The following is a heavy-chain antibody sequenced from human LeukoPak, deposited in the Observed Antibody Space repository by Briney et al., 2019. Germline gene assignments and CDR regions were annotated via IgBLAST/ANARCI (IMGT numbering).Heavy chain of an antibody. CDR3: ARGRYGDY. V-gene: IGHV3-66*01. J-gene: IGHJ4*02. Sequence: GGSLRLSCAASGFTFSSYEMNWVRQAPGKGLEWVSVIYSGGSTYYADSVKGRFTISRDNSKNTLYLQMNSLRAEDTAVYYCARGRYGDYWGQGTLVTVSS. CDR1: GFTFSSYE. CDR2: IYSGGST. D-gene: IGHD5-18*01.